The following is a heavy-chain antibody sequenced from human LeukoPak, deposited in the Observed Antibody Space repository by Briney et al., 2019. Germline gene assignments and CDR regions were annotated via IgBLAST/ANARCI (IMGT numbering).Heavy chain of an antibody. CDR1: GFTFDDYA. J-gene: IGHJ6*02. D-gene: IGHD2-21*01. CDR3: AIAYGLDV. Sequence: GGSLRLSCAASGFTFDDYAMHWVWQAPGKGLEWVSGISWNSGSIGYADSVKGRFTISRDNAKNSLYLQMNSLRVEDTAIYYCAIAYGLDVWGQGTTVTVSS. V-gene: IGHV3-9*01. CDR2: ISWNSGSI.